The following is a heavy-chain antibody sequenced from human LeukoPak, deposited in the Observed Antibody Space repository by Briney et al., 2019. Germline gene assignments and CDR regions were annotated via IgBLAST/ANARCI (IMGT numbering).Heavy chain of an antibody. V-gene: IGHV3-30-3*02. Sequence: GGSLRLSCAASGFTFSRYDMYWVRQAPGKGLEWVAVISYDGSNKYYADSVKGRFTISRDNSRNTLYLQMNSLRAEDTAVYYCAKYYDNSGYYFEVDYWGQGTLVTVSS. D-gene: IGHD3-22*01. J-gene: IGHJ4*02. CDR1: GFTFSRYD. CDR3: AKYYDNSGYYFEVDY. CDR2: ISYDGSNK.